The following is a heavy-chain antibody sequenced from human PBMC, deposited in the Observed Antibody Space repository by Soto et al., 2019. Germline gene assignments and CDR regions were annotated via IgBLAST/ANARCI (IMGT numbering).Heavy chain of an antibody. CDR3: ARNYDFWSGYPIDY. CDR2: INSDGSST. V-gene: IGHV3-74*01. D-gene: IGHD3-3*01. CDR1: GFTFSSYW. J-gene: IGHJ4*02. Sequence: GGSLRLSCAASGFTFSSYWMHWVRQAPGKGLVWVSRINSDGSSTSYADSVKGRFTISRDNAKNTLYLQMNSLRAEDTAVYYCARNYDFWSGYPIDYWGQGTLVTVPS.